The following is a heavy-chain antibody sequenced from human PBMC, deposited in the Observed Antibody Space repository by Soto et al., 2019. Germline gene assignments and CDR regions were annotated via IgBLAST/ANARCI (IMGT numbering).Heavy chain of an antibody. D-gene: IGHD3-3*01. CDR2: INGDGSST. V-gene: IGHV3-74*01. CDR1: GFTFSSYW. J-gene: IGHJ6*03. Sequence: WGSLRLSCAASGFTFSSYWMHWVRQAPGKGLVWVSRINGDGSSTTHADSVRGRFTISRDNTKNTLYLQMNSLRAEDTAVYYCTRDAYYDFWSGYSAYYYYYMDVWGKGTTVTVSS. CDR3: TRDAYYDFWSGYSAYYYYYMDV.